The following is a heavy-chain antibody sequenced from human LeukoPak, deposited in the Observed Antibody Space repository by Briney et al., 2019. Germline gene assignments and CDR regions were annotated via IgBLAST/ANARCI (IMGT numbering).Heavy chain of an antibody. V-gene: IGHV3-23*01. CDR3: AKDSDPDIAVAGIAYQH. CDR2: ISGSGGIT. J-gene: IGHJ1*01. CDR1: GFTFSSYA. Sequence: GGSLRLSCAASGFTFSSYAMSWVRQAPGKGREGVSAISGSGGITYYADSVKGRFTISRDNSKNTLYLQMNSLRAEDTAVYYCAKDSDPDIAVAGIAYQHWGQGTLVTVSS. D-gene: IGHD6-19*01.